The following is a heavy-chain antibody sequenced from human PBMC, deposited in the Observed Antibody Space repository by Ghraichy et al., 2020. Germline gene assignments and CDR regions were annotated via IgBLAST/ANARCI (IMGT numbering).Heavy chain of an antibody. Sequence: GGSLRLSCAASGFTFSSYILHWVRQVPGKGLEWVAVMSPDGGIKTYADSVKDRFTISRDSAKNMMYLEMNDLRAEDTALYYCARDPTLGAPDYFDYWGQGILVTVSS. V-gene: IGHV3-30*04. CDR1: GFTFSSYI. CDR3: ARDPTLGAPDYFDY. D-gene: IGHD4-23*01. CDR2: MSPDGGIK. J-gene: IGHJ4*02.